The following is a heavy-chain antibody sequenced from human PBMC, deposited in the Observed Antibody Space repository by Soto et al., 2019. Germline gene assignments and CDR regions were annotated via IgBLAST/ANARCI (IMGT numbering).Heavy chain of an antibody. Sequence: PSETLSLTCTVSGDSLSSGGHYWSWIRQHPGKGLEWIGHIYDSVNTYYSASLRRRVTITADMSNNQFYLNLRSVTAADTAVYSCARVDHTGYFAILTDYWGQGTLVTVSS. CDR1: GDSLSSGGHY. D-gene: IGHD3-9*01. CDR3: ARVDHTGYFAILTDY. CDR2: IYDSVNT. V-gene: IGHV4-31*03. J-gene: IGHJ4*02.